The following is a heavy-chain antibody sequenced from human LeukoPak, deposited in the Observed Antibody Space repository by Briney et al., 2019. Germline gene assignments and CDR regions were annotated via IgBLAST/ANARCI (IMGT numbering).Heavy chain of an antibody. D-gene: IGHD6-13*01. CDR3: ARDRARIAASGTFDY. CDR2: ISYDGSNK. CDR1: GFTFNSYA. Sequence: GGSLRLSCAASGFTFNSYAMYWVRQAPDKGREWVAVISYDGSNKYYADSVKGRFTISRDNSKNTLYLQMNSLRAEDTAVYYCARDRARIAASGTFDYWGQGTLVTVSS. V-gene: IGHV3-30-3*01. J-gene: IGHJ4*02.